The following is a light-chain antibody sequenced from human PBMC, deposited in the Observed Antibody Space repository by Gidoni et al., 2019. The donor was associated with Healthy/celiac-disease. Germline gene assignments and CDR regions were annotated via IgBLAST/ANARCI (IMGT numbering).Light chain of an antibody. Sequence: EIVLTQSPGTLSLSPGERATLSCRASQSVSSTYLAWFQQKPGQAPRLLIYGASSRATGIPDRFSGSGSGTGFTLTISRLEPEDFAVYYCQQYDSSPPEYTFGQGTKLEIK. CDR2: GAS. J-gene: IGKJ2*01. CDR1: QSVSSTY. V-gene: IGKV3-20*01. CDR3: QQYDSSPPEYT.